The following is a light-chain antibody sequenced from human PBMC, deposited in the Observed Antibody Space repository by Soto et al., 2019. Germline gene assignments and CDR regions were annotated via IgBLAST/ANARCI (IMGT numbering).Light chain of an antibody. CDR1: QNVYNN. V-gene: IGKV3-15*01. CDR2: DAS. J-gene: IGKJ4*01. Sequence: EIVMTQSPATLSVSPGEGATLSCKPSQNVYNNLAWYQQRPGQPPRLLIYDASTRATGISARFSGSGYGTEFTLAISSLQSEDFAVYFCQQCRNWPLTFGGGTKV. CDR3: QQCRNWPLT.